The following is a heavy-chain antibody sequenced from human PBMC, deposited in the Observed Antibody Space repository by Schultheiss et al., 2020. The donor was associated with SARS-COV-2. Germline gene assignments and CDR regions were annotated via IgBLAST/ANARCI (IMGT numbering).Heavy chain of an antibody. CDR1: GFTFSDYY. D-gene: IGHD3-10*01. J-gene: IGHJ5*02. CDR3: ARDRGSNWFDP. Sequence: GSLRLSCAASGFTFSDYYVSWIRQAPGKGLEWIGSIYYSGSTYYNPSLKSRVTISVDTSKNQFSLKLSSVTAADTAVYYCARDRGSNWFDPWGQGTLVTVSS. CDR2: IYYSGST. V-gene: IGHV4-38-2*02.